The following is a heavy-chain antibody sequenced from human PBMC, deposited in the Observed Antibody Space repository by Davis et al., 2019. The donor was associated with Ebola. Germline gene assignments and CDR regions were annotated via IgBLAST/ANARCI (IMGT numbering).Heavy chain of an antibody. J-gene: IGHJ6*02. D-gene: IGHD3-3*02. CDR3: ATLTFYYPLGNGLDV. CDR2: NSYSGSA. Sequence: SETLSLTCTVSGASISSYFWTWIRQAPGKGLEWIGYNSYSGSANYNPSLKSRVTISVDPSRDQFSLTMRSVTAADTAVYYCATLTFYYPLGNGLDVWGQGTTVTVSS. CDR1: GASISSYF. V-gene: IGHV4-59*01.